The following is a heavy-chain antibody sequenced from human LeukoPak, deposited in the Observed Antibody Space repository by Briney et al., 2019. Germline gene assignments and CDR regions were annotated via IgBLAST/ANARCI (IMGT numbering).Heavy chain of an antibody. Sequence: PGGSLRLSCTASGFTFSSYAMSWVRQAPGKGLEWVSAISVTITKTYYADSVKGRFTISRDNSKNTLYLQMNSLRAEDTAVYYCAKDDGDYAMGYYFDYWGQGTLVTVPS. D-gene: IGHD4-17*01. CDR1: GFTFSSYA. CDR3: AKDDGDYAMGYYFDY. J-gene: IGHJ4*02. CDR2: ISVTITKT. V-gene: IGHV3-23*01.